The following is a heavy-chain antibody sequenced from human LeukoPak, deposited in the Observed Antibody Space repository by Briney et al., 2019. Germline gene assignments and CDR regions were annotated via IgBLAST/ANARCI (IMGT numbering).Heavy chain of an antibody. CDR3: ARGLRAGIRFGELSFYFDY. CDR1: GGSFSGYY. Sequence: PSETLSLTCAVYGGSFSGYYWSWIRQPPGKGLEWIGEINHSGSTNYNPSLKCRVTISLDTSRNQFSLRLSSVTAADTAVFYCARGLRAGIRFGELSFYFDYWDQGTLVTVSS. J-gene: IGHJ4*02. V-gene: IGHV4-34*01. D-gene: IGHD3-10*01. CDR2: INHSGST.